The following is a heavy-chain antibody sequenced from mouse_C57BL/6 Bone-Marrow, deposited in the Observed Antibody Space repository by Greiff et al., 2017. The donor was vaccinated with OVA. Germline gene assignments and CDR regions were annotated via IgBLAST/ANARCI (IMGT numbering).Heavy chain of an antibody. CDR3: ARYLGGYGGY. Sequence: QVQLQQSGAELVKPGASVKLSCKASGYTFTSYWITWVKQRPGQGLEWIGDIYPGSGSTNYNEKFKSKATLTVDTSSSTAYMQLSSLTSEDSAVYACARYLGGYGGYWGQGTTLTVSS. V-gene: IGHV1-55*01. CDR2: IYPGSGST. CDR1: GYTFTSYW. J-gene: IGHJ2*01. D-gene: IGHD2-2*01.